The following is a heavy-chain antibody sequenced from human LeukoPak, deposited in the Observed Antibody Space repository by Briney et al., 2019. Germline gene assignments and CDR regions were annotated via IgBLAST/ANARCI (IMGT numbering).Heavy chain of an antibody. Sequence: SETLSLACTVSGGSISSYYWSWIRQSPGKGLECIGYIHYTGSTNYNPSLKSRVTISVETSKNQFSLKLKSVAAADTAVYYCARGGYYGSGNDFRFDPWGQGTLVTVSP. D-gene: IGHD3-10*01. CDR2: IHYTGST. CDR3: ARGGYYGSGNDFRFDP. CDR1: GGSISSYY. V-gene: IGHV4-59*01. J-gene: IGHJ5*02.